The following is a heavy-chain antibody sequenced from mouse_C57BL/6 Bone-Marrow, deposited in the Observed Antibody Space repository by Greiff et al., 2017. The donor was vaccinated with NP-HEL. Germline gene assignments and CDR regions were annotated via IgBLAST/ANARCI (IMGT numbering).Heavy chain of an antibody. D-gene: IGHD2-4*01. CDR1: GYAFTNYL. CDR3: ARGNYYDYDEGDFDY. J-gene: IGHJ2*01. Sequence: QVQLQQSGAELVRPGTSVKVSCKASGYAFTNYLIEWVKQRPGQGLEWIGVINPGSGGTNYNEKFKGKATLTADKSSSTAYMQLSSLTSEDSAVYFCARGNYYDYDEGDFDYWGQGTTLTVSS. CDR2: INPGSGGT. V-gene: IGHV1-54*01.